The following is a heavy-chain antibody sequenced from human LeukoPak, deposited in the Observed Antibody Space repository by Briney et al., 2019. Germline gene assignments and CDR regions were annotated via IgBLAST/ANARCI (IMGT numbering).Heavy chain of an antibody. CDR1: GDSTSSFC. J-gene: IGHJ3*01. V-gene: IGHV4-59*13. CDR3: ARLLDNDSSGDPDTFDV. D-gene: IGHD3-22*01. CDR2: RNYNGRT. Sequence: SETLSLTCTVSGDSTSSFCWSWIRQPPGKGLEWIGYRNYNGRTYYKPSLQSRVTISVDTSNNYFSLRLTSVTAADTAVYYCARLLDNDSSGDPDTFDVWGQGTMVTVSS.